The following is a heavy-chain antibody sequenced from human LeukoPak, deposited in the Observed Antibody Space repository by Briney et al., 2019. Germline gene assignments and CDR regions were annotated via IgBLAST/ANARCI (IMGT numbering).Heavy chain of an antibody. Sequence: GASVKVSCKASGGTFSSYAISWVRQAPGQGLEWMGRIIPILGIANYAQKFQGRVTITADKSTSTAYMELSSLRSEDTAVYYCARGDFGGNTRFNYWGQGTLVTVSS. CDR2: IIPILGIA. CDR3: ARGDFGGNTRFNY. D-gene: IGHD4-23*01. V-gene: IGHV1-69*04. CDR1: GGTFSSYA. J-gene: IGHJ4*02.